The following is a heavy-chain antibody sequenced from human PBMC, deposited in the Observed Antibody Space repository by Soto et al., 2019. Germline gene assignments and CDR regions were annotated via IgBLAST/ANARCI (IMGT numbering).Heavy chain of an antibody. CDR1: GYTFTIYG. J-gene: IGHJ6*02. Sequence: GASVKVSCKASGYTFTIYGISWVRQAPGQGLEWMGWISAYNGNTNYAQKLQGRVTMTTDTSTSTAYMELRSLRSDDTAVYYCARDTRITIFGVVDPYGMDVWGQGTTVTVSS. D-gene: IGHD3-3*01. CDR3: ARDTRITIFGVVDPYGMDV. V-gene: IGHV1-18*01. CDR2: ISAYNGNT.